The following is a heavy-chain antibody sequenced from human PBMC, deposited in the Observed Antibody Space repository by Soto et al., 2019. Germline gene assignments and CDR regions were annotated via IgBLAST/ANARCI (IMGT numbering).Heavy chain of an antibody. CDR1: GFTVSNNY. J-gene: IGHJ4*02. D-gene: IGHD5-18*01. CDR3: ARPQHDTAMAPPYFDN. V-gene: IGHV3-53*01. Sequence: GGSLRLSCVASGFTVSNNYMSWVRQAPGRGLEWVSAISNTGSTYYADSVKGRFTISADKSISTAYLQWSSLKASDTAMYYCARPQHDTAMAPPYFDNWGQGTLVTVSS. CDR2: ISNTGST.